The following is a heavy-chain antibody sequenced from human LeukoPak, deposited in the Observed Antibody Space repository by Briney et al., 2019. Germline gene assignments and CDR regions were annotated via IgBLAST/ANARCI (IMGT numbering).Heavy chain of an antibody. J-gene: IGHJ4*02. V-gene: IGHV3-21*01. CDR3: ARDSELNSGRKFDY. D-gene: IGHD6-19*01. CDR2: ISGSSSYI. Sequence: GGSLRLSCAASGFAFSSYSINWVRQAPGKGLEWVSSISGSSSYIYYADSVKGRFTISRDNAKDSLYLQMNSLRAEDTAVYYCARDSELNSGRKFDYWGQGTLVTVSS. CDR1: GFAFSSYS.